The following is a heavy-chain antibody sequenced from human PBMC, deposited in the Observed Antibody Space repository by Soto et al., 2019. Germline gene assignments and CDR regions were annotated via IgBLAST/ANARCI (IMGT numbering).Heavy chain of an antibody. CDR1: GYTFTSYG. CDR2: ISAYNGNT. D-gene: IGHD4-17*01. J-gene: IGHJ4*02. Sequence: QVQLVQSGAEVKKPGASVKVSCKASGYTFTSYGISWVRQAPGQGLEWMGWISAYNGNTNYAQKLQGRVTMTTDTSTSTACMELRSLRSDDTAVYYWARARGGKTTVTAFDYWGQGTLVTVSS. V-gene: IGHV1-18*01. CDR3: ARARGGKTTVTAFDY.